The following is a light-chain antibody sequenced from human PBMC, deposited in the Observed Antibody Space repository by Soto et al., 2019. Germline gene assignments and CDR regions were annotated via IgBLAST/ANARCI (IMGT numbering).Light chain of an antibody. CDR2: EVS. J-gene: IGLJ1*01. CDR1: SSDVGGYNY. CDR3: SSYAGSNRV. Sequence: QSVLTQPPSASGSPGQSVTISCTGTSSDVGGYNYVSWYQQHPGKAPKLMIYEVSKRPSGVPDRFSGSKSGNTASLTVSGLQAEDEADYNCSSYAGSNRVFGTGTKVTVL. V-gene: IGLV2-8*01.